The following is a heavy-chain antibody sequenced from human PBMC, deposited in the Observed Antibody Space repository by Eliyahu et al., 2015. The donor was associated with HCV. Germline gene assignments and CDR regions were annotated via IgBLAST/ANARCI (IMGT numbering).Heavy chain of an antibody. CDR1: GFTFSSYS. V-gene: IGHV3-48*01. CDR3: ARVGSMLSSDY. J-gene: IGHJ4*02. Sequence: EVQLVESGGGLVQPGGSLRLSCAASGFTFSSYSMNWVRQAPGKGLEWVSYISSSSSTIYYADSVKGRFTISRDNAKNSLYLQMNSLRAEDTAVYYCARVGSMLSSDYWGQGTLVTVSS. CDR2: ISSSSSTI. D-gene: IGHD2-8*01.